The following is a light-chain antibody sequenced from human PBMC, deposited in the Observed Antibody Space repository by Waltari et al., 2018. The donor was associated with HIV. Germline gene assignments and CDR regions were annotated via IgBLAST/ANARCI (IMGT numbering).Light chain of an antibody. CDR1: SSNIGNNY. Sequence: QSVLTQPPSVSAAPGQKVVISCSGSSSNIGNNYVSWFQQLPGTAPKFIIYDNNKRPSGIPDRFSGSRSGTSATLSITGLQTGDEADYYCGTWDTSLSAGVFGGGTKVNVL. CDR2: DNN. J-gene: IGLJ3*02. V-gene: IGLV1-51*01. CDR3: GTWDTSLSAGV.